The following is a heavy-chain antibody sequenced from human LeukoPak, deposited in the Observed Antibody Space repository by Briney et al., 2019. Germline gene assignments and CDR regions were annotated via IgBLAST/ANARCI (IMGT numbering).Heavy chain of an antibody. J-gene: IGHJ6*02. D-gene: IGHD6-19*01. CDR2: INPNSGGT. CDR1: GYTFTGYY. V-gene: IGHV1-2*02. Sequence: ASVKVSCKASGYTFTGYYMHWVQQAPGQGLEWMGWINPNSGGTNYAQKFQGRVTMTRDTSISAAYMELSRLRSDDTAVYYCAGGDSSGWPIPQWFYGMDVWGQGTTVTVSS. CDR3: AGGDSSGWPIPQWFYGMDV.